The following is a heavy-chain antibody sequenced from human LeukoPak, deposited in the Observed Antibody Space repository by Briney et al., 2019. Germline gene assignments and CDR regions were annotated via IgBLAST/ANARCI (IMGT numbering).Heavy chain of an antibody. CDR1: GGSISSYY. CDR2: INHIGST. Sequence: SETLSLTCTVSGGSISSYYWNWIRQPPEKGLEYIGYINHIGSTNYNPSLESRVTMSVDTSKNQFSLRLSSVTAADTAVYYCVRYTLTGLYYFDSGGQGTLVTVSS. J-gene: IGHJ4*02. CDR3: VRYTLTGLYYFDS. V-gene: IGHV4-59*08. D-gene: IGHD3-9*01.